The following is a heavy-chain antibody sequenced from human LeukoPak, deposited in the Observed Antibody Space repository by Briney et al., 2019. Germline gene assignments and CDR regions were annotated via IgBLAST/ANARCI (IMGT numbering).Heavy chain of an antibody. CDR2: IYYSGIT. J-gene: IGHJ4*02. V-gene: IGHV4-59*01. CDR3: ARVPGP. CDR1: GFTFDDYG. D-gene: IGHD3-10*01. Sequence: GSLRLSCAASGFTFDDYGMSWIRQPPGKGLEWIGYIYYSGITNHNPSLKSRVTISVDTSKNQFSLKLTSVTAADTAVYYCARVPGPWGQGTLVTVSS.